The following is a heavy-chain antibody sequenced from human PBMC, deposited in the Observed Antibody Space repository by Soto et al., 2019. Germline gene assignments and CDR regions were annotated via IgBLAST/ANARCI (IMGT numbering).Heavy chain of an antibody. CDR3: ARCFSGNYPSRPEEQYYFHS. D-gene: IGHD1-26*01. J-gene: IGHJ4*02. CDR2: IYYSGYT. CDR1: GDSIRSYY. Sequence: PSETLSLTCTVSGDSIRSYYWSWIRQPPGKGLEWIGYIYYSGYTSYNPSLKSRVTISVGTSKNQFSLKLNSVTAADTAVYYCARCFSGNYPSRPEEQYYFHSCGQGTLVTVSS. V-gene: IGHV4-59*01.